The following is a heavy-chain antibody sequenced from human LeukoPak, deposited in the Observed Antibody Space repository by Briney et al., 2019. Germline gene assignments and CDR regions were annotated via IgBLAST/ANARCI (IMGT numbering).Heavy chain of an antibody. J-gene: IGHJ3*02. V-gene: IGHV4-38-2*02. D-gene: IGHD7-27*01. CDR2: IYHSGST. Sequence: SETLSLTCTVPVYSISSGYYWGWIGQPPGKWLEWIGSIYHSGSTYYNPSLKSRVTISVDTSKNQFSLKLSSATAADTAVYYCARGSWGSHAFDIWGQGTMVTVSS. CDR1: VYSISSGYY. CDR3: ARGSWGSHAFDI.